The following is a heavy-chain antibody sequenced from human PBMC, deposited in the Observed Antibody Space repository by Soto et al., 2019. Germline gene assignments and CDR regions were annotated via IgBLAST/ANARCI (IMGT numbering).Heavy chain of an antibody. D-gene: IGHD6-19*01. J-gene: IGHJ6*02. CDR3: AREYSSGWSKYYYYYGMDV. CDR1: GYTFTSYG. CDR2: ISAYNGNT. V-gene: IGHV1-18*01. Sequence: QVQLVQSGAEVKKPGASVKVSCKASGYTFTSYGISWVRQAPGQGLEWMGWISAYNGNTNYAQKLQGRVTMTTDTSTSTAYMKLRSLRSDDTAVYYCAREYSSGWSKYYYYYGMDVWGQGTTVTVSS.